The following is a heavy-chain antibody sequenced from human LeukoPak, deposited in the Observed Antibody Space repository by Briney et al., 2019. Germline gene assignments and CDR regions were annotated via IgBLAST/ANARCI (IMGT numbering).Heavy chain of an antibody. CDR2: IRYDGSKE. V-gene: IGHV3-30*02. J-gene: IGHJ4*02. CDR3: AKKGYYFDY. Sequence: GGSLRLSCAASEFTFSNYGIHWVRQAPGKGLEWVAFIRYDGSKEYYADSVKGRFTISRDNSKNTLYLQMNSLRAEDTAVYYCAKKGYYFDYWGQGTLVTVSS. CDR1: EFTFSNYG.